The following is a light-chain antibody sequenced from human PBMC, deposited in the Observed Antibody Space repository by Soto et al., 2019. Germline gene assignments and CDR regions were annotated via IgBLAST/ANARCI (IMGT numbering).Light chain of an antibody. V-gene: IGLV1-51*01. CDR1: SSNIGKYY. CDR3: GAWDDSLRLYV. CDR2: DSN. J-gene: IGLJ1*01. Sequence: SALTQPPSVSAAPGQTVTISCSGSSSNIGKYYVSWYQQLPGEAPKLLIYDSNKRPSGIPERFSASRSGTSATLGITGLQTGDEADYYCGAWDDSLRLYVFGPGTKVTVL.